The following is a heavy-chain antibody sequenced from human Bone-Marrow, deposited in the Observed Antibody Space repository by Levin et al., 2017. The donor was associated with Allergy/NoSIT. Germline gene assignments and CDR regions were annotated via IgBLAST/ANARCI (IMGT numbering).Heavy chain of an antibody. Sequence: GESLKISCEASGLPFNTYSMNWVRQAPGKGLEWNAYISSSSDSMYYADSVKGRFTISRDNAKNSLFLQMHSLRDEDTALYYCARDDFYISSGEGAHWGQGTLVTVSS. V-gene: IGHV3-48*02. CDR2: ISSSSDSM. D-gene: IGHD6-6*01. CDR3: ARDDFYISSGEGAH. CDR1: GLPFNTYS. J-gene: IGHJ4*02.